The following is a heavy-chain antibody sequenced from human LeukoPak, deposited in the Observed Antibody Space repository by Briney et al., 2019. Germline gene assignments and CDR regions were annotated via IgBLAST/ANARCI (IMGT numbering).Heavy chain of an antibody. Sequence: GGSLRLSCAASGFTFSSYTMNWVRQAPGKGLEWVSSISSRSNYIYYADSVKGRFTISRDNAKNSLFLQMNSLRAEDTAVYYCAKTYYYASGSDYFDYWGQGTLVTVSS. V-gene: IGHV3-21*01. CDR3: AKTYYYASGSDYFDY. CDR2: ISSRSNYI. D-gene: IGHD3-10*01. J-gene: IGHJ4*02. CDR1: GFTFSSYT.